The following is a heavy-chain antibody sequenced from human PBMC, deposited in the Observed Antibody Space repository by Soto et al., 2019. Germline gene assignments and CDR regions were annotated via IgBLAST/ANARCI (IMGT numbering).Heavy chain of an antibody. CDR3: ARDGGAARSAFDY. J-gene: IGHJ4*02. CDR1: GYGFTSYA. CDR2: INAGNGNT. Sequence: GASVKVSCKTSGYGFTSYAMHWVRQAPGQRLERMGWINAGNGNTKYSQKFQGRVTITRGTSASTAYMELSSLRSEDTAVYYCARDGGAARSAFDYWGQGTLVTVSS. V-gene: IGHV1-3*01. D-gene: IGHD6-6*01.